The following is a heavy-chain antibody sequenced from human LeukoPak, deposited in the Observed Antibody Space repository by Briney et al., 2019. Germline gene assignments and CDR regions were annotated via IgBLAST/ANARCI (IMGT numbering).Heavy chain of an antibody. CDR1: GGSISSSSYY. J-gene: IGHJ4*02. Sequence: NSSETLSLTCTVSGGSISSSSYYWALIRQPPGKGLEWIGSIYYSGSTYYNPSLKSRVTISVDTSKNQFSLKLSSVTAADTAVYYCARLGSGSFGNWGQGTLVTVSS. CDR2: IYYSGST. D-gene: IGHD3-10*01. CDR3: ARLGSGSFGN. V-gene: IGHV4-39*01.